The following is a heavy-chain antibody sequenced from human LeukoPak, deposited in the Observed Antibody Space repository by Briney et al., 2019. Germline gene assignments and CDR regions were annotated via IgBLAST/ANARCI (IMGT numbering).Heavy chain of an antibody. Sequence: ASMKVSCKASGYTFTGYYMHWVRQAPGQGLEWMGWINPNSGGTNYAQKFQGRVTMTWDTSISTAYMELSRLRSDDTAVYYCAREYSSSYYYYYYYMDVWGKGTTVTVSS. D-gene: IGHD6-6*01. V-gene: IGHV1-2*02. CDR2: INPNSGGT. J-gene: IGHJ6*03. CDR3: AREYSSSYYYYYYYMDV. CDR1: GYTFTGYY.